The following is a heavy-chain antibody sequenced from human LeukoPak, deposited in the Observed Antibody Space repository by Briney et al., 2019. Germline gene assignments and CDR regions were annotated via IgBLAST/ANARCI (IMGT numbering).Heavy chain of an antibody. Sequence: SETLSLTCTVSGGSISSGSYYWSWIRQPAGKGLEWIGYIYYSGSTNYNPSLKSRVTISVDTSKNQFSLKLSFVTAADTAVYYCARESSNFWSDYYFRSYYFDYWGQGTLVTVSS. CDR2: IYYSGST. CDR1: GGSISSGSYY. J-gene: IGHJ4*02. D-gene: IGHD3-3*01. V-gene: IGHV4-61*10. CDR3: ARESSNFWSDYYFRSYYFDY.